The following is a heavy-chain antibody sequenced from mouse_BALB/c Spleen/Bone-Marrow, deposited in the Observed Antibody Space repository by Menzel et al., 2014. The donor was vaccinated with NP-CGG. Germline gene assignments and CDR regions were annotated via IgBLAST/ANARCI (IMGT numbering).Heavy chain of an antibody. J-gene: IGHJ3*01. CDR1: GFSLTSYG. CDR3: ARVSSTMITTVFAY. CDR2: IWAGGST. D-gene: IGHD2-4*01. V-gene: IGHV2-9*02. Sequence: VQLVESGPGLVSPSQSLSIPCTVSGFSLTSYGAHWVRQPPGKGLEWLGVIWAGGSTNYNSALMSRLSISKDNSKSQVFLKMNSLQTDDTAMYYCARVSSTMITTVFAYWGQGTLVTVSA.